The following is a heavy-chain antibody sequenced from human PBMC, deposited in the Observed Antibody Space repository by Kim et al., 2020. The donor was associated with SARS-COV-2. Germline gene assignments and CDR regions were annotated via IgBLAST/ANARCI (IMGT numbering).Heavy chain of an antibody. V-gene: IGHV3-7*05. CDR2: IKQDGSEK. Sequence: GGSLRLSCAASGFTLSSYWMSWVRQAPGKGLEWVANIKQDGSEKYYVDSVKGRFTISRDNAKNSLYLQMNSLRAEDTAVYYCARVYPCYYGSVNGMDVWGQGDTVTVSS. CDR3: ARVYPCYYGSVNGMDV. CDR1: GFTLSSYW. D-gene: IGHD3-10*01. J-gene: IGHJ6*02.